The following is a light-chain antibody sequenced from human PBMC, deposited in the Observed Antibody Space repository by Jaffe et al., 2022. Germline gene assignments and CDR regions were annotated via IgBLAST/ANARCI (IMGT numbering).Light chain of an antibody. CDR3: QQYYSSPLT. CDR1: QGIRNS. V-gene: IGKV1-NL1*01. J-gene: IGKJ4*01. CDR2: DAS. Sequence: DIQMTQSPSSLSASVGVRVTITCRASQGIRNSLAWYQQKLGRAPKLLLYDASKLESGVPSRFSGSGSGTDYTLTISSLQPEDFATYYCQQYYSSPLTFGGGTKVDIK.